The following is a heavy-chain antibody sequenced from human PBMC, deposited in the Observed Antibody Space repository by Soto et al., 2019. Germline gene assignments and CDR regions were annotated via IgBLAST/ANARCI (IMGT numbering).Heavy chain of an antibody. CDR2: ISRDGSNK. V-gene: IGHV3-30*04. Sequence: PGGSLRLSCAASGFTFSRYAIHWVRQAPGKGLEWVAVISRDGSNKYYVDSVKGRFTISRDNSKNTLYLQMNSLRDEDTAVYYCARSRNSAVADSFDFWGHGTLVTVSS. CDR1: GFTFSRYA. D-gene: IGHD3-10*01. CDR3: ARSRNSAVADSFDF. J-gene: IGHJ4*01.